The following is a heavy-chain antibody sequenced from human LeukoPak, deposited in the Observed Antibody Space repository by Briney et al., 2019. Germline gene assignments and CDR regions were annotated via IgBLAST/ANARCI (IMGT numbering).Heavy chain of an antibody. Sequence: SETLSLTCTVSGDFITGHYWSWIRQPPGKGLEWIGYVYYSGSTNYNPSLKSRVTISVDTSKNQFSLKLTSVSAADTAVYYCARGQGGNYYLNYFDYWGQGALVTVSS. CDR3: ARGQGGNYYLNYFDY. V-gene: IGHV4-59*11. J-gene: IGHJ4*02. CDR1: GDFITGHY. D-gene: IGHD1-26*01. CDR2: VYYSGST.